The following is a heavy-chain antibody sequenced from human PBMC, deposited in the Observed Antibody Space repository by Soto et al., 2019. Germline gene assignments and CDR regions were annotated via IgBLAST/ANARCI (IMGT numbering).Heavy chain of an antibody. J-gene: IGHJ2*01. Sequence: QLQLQESGPGLVKPSETLSLTCTVSGGSISSSSYYWGWIRQPPGKGLEWIGSIYYSGSTYYNPSLKSRVTISVDTSKNQFSLKLSSVTAADTAVYYCARHLPIVVGNWYFDLWGRGTLVTVSS. CDR2: IYYSGST. D-gene: IGHD2-21*01. CDR3: ARHLPIVVGNWYFDL. V-gene: IGHV4-39*01. CDR1: GGSISSSSYY.